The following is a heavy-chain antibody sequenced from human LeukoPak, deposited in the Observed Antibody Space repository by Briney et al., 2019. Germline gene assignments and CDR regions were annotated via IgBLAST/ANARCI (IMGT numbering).Heavy chain of an antibody. V-gene: IGHV1-69*13. CDR3: ATRDADYEYYFDY. J-gene: IGHJ4*02. D-gene: IGHD4-17*01. Sequence: ASVEVSCKASGGTFSRHAISWVRQAPGQGLEWMGGIIPNFGTPHLAQNFQDRVTITADESTTTVYMKMRSLTSEDTAIFYCATRDADYEYYFDYWGQGTLVTVSS. CDR1: GGTFSRHA. CDR2: IIPNFGTP.